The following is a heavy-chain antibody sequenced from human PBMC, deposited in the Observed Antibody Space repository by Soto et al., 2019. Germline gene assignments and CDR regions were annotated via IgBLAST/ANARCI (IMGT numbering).Heavy chain of an antibody. CDR1: GGSISSYY. CDR2: IYYSGST. D-gene: IGHD6-6*01. V-gene: IGHV4-59*01. Sequence: QVQLQESGPGLVKPSETLSLTCTVSGGSISSYYWSWIRQPPGKGLEWIGYIYYSGSTNYNPSLKSLVTISVHTSKNQFSLKLSSVTAADTAVYYCARSSIARYYYYGMDVWGQGTTVTVSS. CDR3: ARSSIARYYYYGMDV. J-gene: IGHJ6*02.